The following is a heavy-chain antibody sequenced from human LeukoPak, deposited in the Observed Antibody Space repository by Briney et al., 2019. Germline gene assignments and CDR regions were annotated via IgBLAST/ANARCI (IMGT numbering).Heavy chain of an antibody. Sequence: SETLSLTCTVSGGSISSYYWSWIRQPPGKGLKWIGYIYYSGSTNYNPSLKSRVTISVDTSKNQFSLKLSSVTAADTAIYYCARRIDGYSNFDYWGQGTLVTVSS. D-gene: IGHD5-24*01. V-gene: IGHV4-59*08. CDR1: GGSISSYY. J-gene: IGHJ4*02. CDR3: ARRIDGYSNFDY. CDR2: IYYSGST.